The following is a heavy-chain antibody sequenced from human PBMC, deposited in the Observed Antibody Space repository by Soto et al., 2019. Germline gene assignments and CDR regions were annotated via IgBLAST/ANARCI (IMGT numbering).Heavy chain of an antibody. D-gene: IGHD2-2*01. J-gene: IGHJ6*02. CDR3: ARVVVVPAASLGYYYYYGMDV. CDR1: GGSFSGYY. CDR2: INHSGST. Sequence: SETLSLTCAVYGGSFSGYYWSWIRQPPGKGLEWIGEINHSGSTNYNPSFKSRVTISVDTSKNQFSLKLSSVTAADTAVYYCARVVVVPAASLGYYYYYGMDVWGQGTTVTVSS. V-gene: IGHV4-34*01.